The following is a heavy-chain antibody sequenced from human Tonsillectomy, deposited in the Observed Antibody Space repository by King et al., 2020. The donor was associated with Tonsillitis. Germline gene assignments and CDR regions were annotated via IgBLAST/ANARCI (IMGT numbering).Heavy chain of an antibody. J-gene: IGHJ3*02. Sequence: VQLVESGAEVKKPGSSVKVSCKSSGGTFSSYAISWVRQAPGQGLEWMGGIIPIFGAANNAQKFQGRGTITADESTSTAYMELSSLRSEDTAVYYCARDGADYYDSSNYSAFDIWGQGTMVTVSS. V-gene: IGHV1-69*01. D-gene: IGHD3-22*01. CDR1: GGTFSSYA. CDR3: ARDGADYYDSSNYSAFDI. CDR2: IIPIFGAA.